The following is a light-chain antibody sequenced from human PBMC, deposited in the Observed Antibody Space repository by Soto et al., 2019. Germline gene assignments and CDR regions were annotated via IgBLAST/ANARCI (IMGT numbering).Light chain of an antibody. Sequence: DIQLTQSPSFLSASVGDRVTITCRASQGISSNLAWYQQKPGKAPKLLIYEASTLQSGVPSRFSGSGSETEFTLTISSLQPADSATYYCQQLNSYPRTFGGGTKVEIK. CDR2: EAS. CDR1: QGISSN. J-gene: IGKJ4*01. V-gene: IGKV1-9*01. CDR3: QQLNSYPRT.